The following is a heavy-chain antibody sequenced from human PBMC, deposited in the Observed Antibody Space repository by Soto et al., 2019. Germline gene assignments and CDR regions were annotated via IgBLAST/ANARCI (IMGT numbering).Heavy chain of an antibody. D-gene: IGHD2-8*01. J-gene: IGHJ6*02. V-gene: IGHV4-59*01. CDR3: ARTLGRCTNCVCSPYYYYYGMDV. CDR1: GGSISSYY. CDR2: IYYSGST. Sequence: SETLSLTCTVSGGSISSYYWSWIRQPPGKGLEWIGYIYYSGSTNYNPSLKSRVTISVDTSKNQFSLKLSSVTAADTAVYYCARTLGRCTNCVCSPYYYYYGMDVWGQGTTVTVSS.